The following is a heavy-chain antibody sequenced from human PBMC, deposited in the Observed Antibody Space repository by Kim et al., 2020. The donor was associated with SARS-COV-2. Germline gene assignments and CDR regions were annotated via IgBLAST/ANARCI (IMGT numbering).Heavy chain of an antibody. Sequence: NPSLKSRVTISVDTSKNQFSLKLSSVTAADTAVYYCAREDGDYVGGAFDIWGQGTMVTVSS. CDR3: AREDGDYVGGAFDI. V-gene: IGHV4-59*01. J-gene: IGHJ3*02. D-gene: IGHD4-17*01.